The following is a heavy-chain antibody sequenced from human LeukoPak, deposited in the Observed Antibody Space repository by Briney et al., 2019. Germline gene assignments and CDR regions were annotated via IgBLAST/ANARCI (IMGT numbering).Heavy chain of an antibody. CDR2: ISPYNGNT. CDR1: GYKFTNYG. Sequence: ASVKVSCKASGYKFTNYGISWVRQAPGQGLEWMGWISPYNGNTIYAQKRQGRVTMTTDTSTSTAYMELRSLRSDDTAVYYCARGSPPRVYYDRSGYYSYYFDYWGQGTLVTVSS. CDR3: ARGSPPRVYYDRSGYYSYYFDY. J-gene: IGHJ4*02. D-gene: IGHD3-22*01. V-gene: IGHV1-18*01.